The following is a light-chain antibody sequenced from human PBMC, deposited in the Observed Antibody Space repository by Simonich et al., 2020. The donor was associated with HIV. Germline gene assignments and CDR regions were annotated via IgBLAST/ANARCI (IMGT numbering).Light chain of an antibody. V-gene: IGKV3-15*01. J-gene: IGKJ1*01. CDR1: QSVSSN. Sequence: EIVMTQSPATRSVSPGERATLSCRASQSVSSNLAWYQQKPGQAHRLLIYVASTRATGTPARFSGSGSGTEFTLTISSLQSEDFAVYYCQKYNKWPPWTFGQGTKVEIK. CDR3: QKYNKWPPWT. CDR2: VAS.